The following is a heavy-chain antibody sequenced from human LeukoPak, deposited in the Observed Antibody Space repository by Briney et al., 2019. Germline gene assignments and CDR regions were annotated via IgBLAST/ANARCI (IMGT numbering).Heavy chain of an antibody. CDR2: ISSSGST. D-gene: IGHD3-22*01. CDR3: ARGPYSYDSSGAFDI. CDR1: GGSFSGFY. V-gene: IGHV4-59*10. Sequence: SETLFLTCAVYGGSFSGFYWSWIRQPAGKGLEWIGRISSSGSTNYNPSLKSRVTISVDTSKNQFSLKLSSVTAADTAVYFCARGPYSYDSSGAFDIWGQGTMVTVSS. J-gene: IGHJ3*02.